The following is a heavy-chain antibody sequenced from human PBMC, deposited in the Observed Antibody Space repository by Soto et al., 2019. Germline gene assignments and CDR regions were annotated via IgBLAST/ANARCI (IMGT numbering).Heavy chain of an antibody. J-gene: IGHJ4*02. D-gene: IGHD3-22*01. CDR3: VKGEYYYDSSGYYPFDY. Sequence: GGSLRLSCSASGFTFSIYAMHWVRQAPGKGLEYVSSISINGGSTHYADYVKGRFTISRDNSKNTQYLQMSSLRADDTSLYYCVKGEYYYDSSGYYPFDYWGQGTLVTVSS. CDR2: ISINGGST. V-gene: IGHV3-64D*06. CDR1: GFTFSIYA.